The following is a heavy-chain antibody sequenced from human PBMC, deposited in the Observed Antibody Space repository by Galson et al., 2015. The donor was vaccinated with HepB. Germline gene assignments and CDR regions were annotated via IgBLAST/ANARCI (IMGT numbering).Heavy chain of an antibody. V-gene: IGHV3-7*01. Sequence: SLRLSCAASGFTFSSYWMSWVRQAPGKGLEWVVNIKEDGNEKYYVDSVKGRFTISRDNAKNSVYLQMNSLRAEDTAVYYCARDPAAWDYWGQGTLVTVSS. CDR1: GFTFSSYW. CDR2: IKEDGNEK. D-gene: IGHD6-13*01. CDR3: ARDPAAWDY. J-gene: IGHJ4*02.